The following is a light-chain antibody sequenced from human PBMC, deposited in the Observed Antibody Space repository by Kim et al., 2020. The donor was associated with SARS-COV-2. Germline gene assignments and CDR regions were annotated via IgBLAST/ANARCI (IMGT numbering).Light chain of an antibody. Sequence: QSALTQPPSASGSPGQSVTISCTGTSSDVGGYNYVSWYQQHPGKAPKLMIYEVFKRPSGVPDRFSGSKSGNTASLTVSGLQAEDEADYYCSSYAGSNNFPYGFRTGTKVTVL. J-gene: IGLJ1*01. V-gene: IGLV2-8*01. CDR1: SSDVGGYNY. CDR2: EVF. CDR3: SSYAGSNNFPYG.